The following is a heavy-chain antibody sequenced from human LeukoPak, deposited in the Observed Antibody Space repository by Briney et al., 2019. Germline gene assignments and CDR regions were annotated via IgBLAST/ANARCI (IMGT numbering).Heavy chain of an antibody. Sequence: ASVTVSFTSSASTFTTCGITWVRQAPGQGLEWMVWIITYNGNTNYAQNLQGRVTMTTDTSTNTAYMELRTLTSDDTAVYYCARVGSDCSDGNCYWGQGTLVTVSS. CDR2: IITYNGNT. J-gene: IGHJ4*02. D-gene: IGHD2-15*01. CDR1: ASTFTTCG. CDR3: ARVGSDCSDGNCY. V-gene: IGHV1-18*01.